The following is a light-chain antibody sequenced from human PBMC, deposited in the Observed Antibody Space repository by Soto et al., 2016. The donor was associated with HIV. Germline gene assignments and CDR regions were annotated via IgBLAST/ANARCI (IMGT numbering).Light chain of an antibody. J-gene: IGLJ2*01. V-gene: IGLV3-21*01. CDR1: KIGYKS. CDR3: QVWHPGSVFLG. CDR2: DDS. Sequence: SYVLTQPPSVSVAPGKTARITCEGDKIGYKSVHWYQQKPGQAPVLVVFDDSHRPSRIPERLSGSNSGNTATLTINRVEAGDEADYYCQVWHPGSVFLGFGGGTKLTVL.